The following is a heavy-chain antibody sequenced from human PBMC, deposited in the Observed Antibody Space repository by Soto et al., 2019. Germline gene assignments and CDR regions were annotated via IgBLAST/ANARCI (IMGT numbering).Heavy chain of an antibody. J-gene: IGHJ6*02. Sequence: SVKVSCKASGGTFSSYAISWVRQAPGQGLEWMGGIIPIFGTANYAQKFQGRVTITADESTSTAYMELSSLRSEDTAVYYCARGRGYSGYENYYYGMDVWGQGTTVTVSS. V-gene: IGHV1-69*13. D-gene: IGHD5-12*01. CDR2: IIPIFGTA. CDR1: GGTFSSYA. CDR3: ARGRGYSGYENYYYGMDV.